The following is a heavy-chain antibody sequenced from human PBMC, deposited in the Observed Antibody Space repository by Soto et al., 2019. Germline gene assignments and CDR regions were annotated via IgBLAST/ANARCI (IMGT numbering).Heavy chain of an antibody. CDR1: GFTFSSYA. J-gene: IGHJ3*02. CDR2: ISGSGGST. D-gene: IGHD6-19*01. CDR3: AKVANLDRSGWPDAFDI. Sequence: WGSLRLSCASSGFTFSSYAMSWVRQAPGKGLEWVSAISGSGGSTYYADSVKGRFTISRDNSKNTLYLQMNSLRAEDTAVYYCAKVANLDRSGWPDAFDIWGQGTMVTVSS. V-gene: IGHV3-23*01.